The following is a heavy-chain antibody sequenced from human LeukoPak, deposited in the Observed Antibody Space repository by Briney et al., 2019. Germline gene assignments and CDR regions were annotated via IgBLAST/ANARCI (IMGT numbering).Heavy chain of an antibody. Sequence: ASVKVSRKASGYTFTSYDINWVRQATGQGLEWMGWMNPNSGNTGYAQKFQGRVTMTRNTSISTAYMELSSLRSEDTAVYYCARRRSDFWSGRTYYFDYWGQGTLVTVSS. V-gene: IGHV1-8*01. CDR1: GYTFTSYD. CDR2: MNPNSGNT. J-gene: IGHJ4*02. D-gene: IGHD3-3*01. CDR3: ARRRSDFWSGRTYYFDY.